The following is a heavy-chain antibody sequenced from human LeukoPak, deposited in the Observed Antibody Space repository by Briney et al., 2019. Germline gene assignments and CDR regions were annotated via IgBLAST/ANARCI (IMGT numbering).Heavy chain of an antibody. J-gene: IGHJ5*02. D-gene: IGHD2-2*01. CDR2: ISWNSCSI. CDR1: GFTFDDYA. CDR3: AKGRDKYQLLSKNWFDP. V-gene: IGHV3-9*01. Sequence: GRSLRLSCAASGFTFDDYAMHWVRQAPARGVAGVSGISWNSCSIGYADSVKGRFTISRDNAKNSLYLQMNSLRAEDTALYYCAKGRDKYQLLSKNWFDPWGQGTLVTVSS.